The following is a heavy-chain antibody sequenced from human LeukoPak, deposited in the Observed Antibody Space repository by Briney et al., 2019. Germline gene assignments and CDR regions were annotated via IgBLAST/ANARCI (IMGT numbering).Heavy chain of an antibody. D-gene: IGHD4-17*01. J-gene: IGHJ4*02. CDR3: ARDPTGYGDYDFDY. CDR1: GYTFTSYD. CDR2: MNPNSGNT. V-gene: IGHV1-8*03. Sequence: GASVKVSXKASGYTFTSYDINWVRQATGQGLEWMGWMNPNSGNTGYAQKFRGRVTITRNTSISTAYMELSSLRSEDTAVYYCARDPTGYGDYDFDYWGQGTLVTVSS.